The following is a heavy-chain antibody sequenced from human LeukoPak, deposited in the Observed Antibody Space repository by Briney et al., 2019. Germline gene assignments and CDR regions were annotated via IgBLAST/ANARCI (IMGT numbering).Heavy chain of an antibody. CDR2: INPNAGTT. Sequence: ASVKVSCKASGYTFTSYYMHWVRQAPGQGLEWMGIINPNAGTTSYAQKFQGRVTVTRDTSTSTVYMELSSLRSEDTAVYYCARDLFGGKLRYFDWLPPDYWGQGTLVTVSS. CDR1: GYTFTSYY. CDR3: ARDLFGGKLRYFDWLPPDY. J-gene: IGHJ4*02. D-gene: IGHD3-9*01. V-gene: IGHV1-46*01.